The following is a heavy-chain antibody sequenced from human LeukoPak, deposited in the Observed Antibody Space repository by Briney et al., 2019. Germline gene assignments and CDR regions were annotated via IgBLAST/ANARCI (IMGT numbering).Heavy chain of an antibody. CDR2: IYQSGST. Sequence: SETLSLTCTVAGYSISSGYYWGWIRQPPGKGLEWIGSIYQSGSTYYNPSLKRRVTISVDTSKNQFSLKLSSVTAADTAVYYCARESSSSTPIDYWGQGTLVTVSS. D-gene: IGHD6-6*01. V-gene: IGHV4-38-2*02. CDR1: GYSISSGYY. CDR3: ARESSSSTPIDY. J-gene: IGHJ4*02.